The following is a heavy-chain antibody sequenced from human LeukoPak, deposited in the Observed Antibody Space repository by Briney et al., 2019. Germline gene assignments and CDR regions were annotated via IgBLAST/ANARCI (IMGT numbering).Heavy chain of an antibody. CDR3: ARDLGGDVVVPAAISEGLGSYYYYSMDV. CDR1: GDSVSSNSAA. CDR2: TYYRSKWYN. V-gene: IGHV6-1*01. J-gene: IGHJ6*03. D-gene: IGHD2-2*02. Sequence: SQTLSLTCAISGDSVSSNSAAWNWIRQSPSRGLEWLVRTYYRSKWYNDYAVSVKSRITINPDTSKNQFSLQLNSVTPEDTAVYYCARDLGGDVVVPAAISEGLGSYYYYSMDVWGKGTTVTVSS.